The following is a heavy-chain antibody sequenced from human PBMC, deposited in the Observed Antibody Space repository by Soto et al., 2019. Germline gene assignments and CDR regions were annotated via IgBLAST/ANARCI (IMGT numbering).Heavy chain of an antibody. D-gene: IGHD2-15*01. Sequence: RASVKVSCKTSGYTFTGHHIHWVRQAPGQGLEWMGWINPISGGTKYREKFQGRVSITRDKSSSTAYMELSSLTSDDLAVYYCAKDGRHCSGGSCPQGHWGQGTLVTVSS. J-gene: IGHJ4*02. V-gene: IGHV1-2*02. CDR2: INPISGGT. CDR1: GYTFTGHH. CDR3: AKDGRHCSGGSCPQGH.